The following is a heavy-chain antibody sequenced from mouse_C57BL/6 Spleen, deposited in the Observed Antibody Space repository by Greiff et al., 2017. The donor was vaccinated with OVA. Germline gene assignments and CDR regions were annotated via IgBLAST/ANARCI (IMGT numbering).Heavy chain of an antibody. CDR2: IDPSDSYT. D-gene: IGHD2-4*01. V-gene: IGHV1-59*01. CDR1: GYTFTSYW. CDR3: ARYDYDQYYFDY. J-gene: IGHJ2*01. Sequence: VQLQQPGAELVRPGTSVKLSCKASGYTFTSYWMHWVKQRPGQGLEWIGVIDPSDSYTNYNQKFKGKATLTVDTSSSTAYMQLSSLTSEDSAVYYCARYDYDQYYFDYWGQGTTLTVSS.